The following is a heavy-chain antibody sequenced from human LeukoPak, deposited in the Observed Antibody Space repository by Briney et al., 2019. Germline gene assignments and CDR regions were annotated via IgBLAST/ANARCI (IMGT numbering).Heavy chain of an antibody. CDR2: IYHSGST. D-gene: IGHD5-12*01. Sequence: PSVTLSLTCTISGYSISSGYYWGWIRQPPGKGLEWIGSIYHSGSTYYNPSLKSRVTISVDTSKNQFSLKLSSVTAADTAVYYCARDMNHSGYDLPFHYWGQGTLVTVSS. CDR3: ARDMNHSGYDLPFHY. V-gene: IGHV4-38-2*02. J-gene: IGHJ4*02. CDR1: GYSISSGYY.